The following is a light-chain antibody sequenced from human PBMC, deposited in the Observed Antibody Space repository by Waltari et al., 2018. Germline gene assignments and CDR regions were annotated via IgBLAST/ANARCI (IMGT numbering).Light chain of an antibody. CDR2: YDS. Sequence: YVLTQPPSVSVDPGKTARLTCGGDNIGSKSVNWYQQKPGQAPVLVRFYDSDRPSEFPERFSGSNSGNTATLTSSWVEAGDEADYHCQVWDDVTDSGVFGGGTKLTVL. J-gene: IGLJ3*02. CDR3: QVWDDVTDSGV. CDR1: NIGSKS. V-gene: IGLV3-21*04.